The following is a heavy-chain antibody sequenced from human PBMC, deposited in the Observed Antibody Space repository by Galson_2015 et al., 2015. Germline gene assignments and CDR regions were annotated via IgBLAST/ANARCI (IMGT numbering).Heavy chain of an antibody. J-gene: IGHJ4*02. CDR2: ISAYNGNT. V-gene: IGHV1-18*01. D-gene: IGHD4-17*01. Sequence: SVKVSCKASGYTFTNYGISWVRQAPGQGLEWMGWISAYNGNTNYAQKVQGRVTMTTDASTNTAYMELRSLRSDDTAVYYCARERGLDYGDYGYWGQGTLVTVSS. CDR3: ARERGLDYGDYGY. CDR1: GYTFTNYG.